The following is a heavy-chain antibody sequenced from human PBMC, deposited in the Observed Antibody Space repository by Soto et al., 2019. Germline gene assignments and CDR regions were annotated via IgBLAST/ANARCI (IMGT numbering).Heavy chain of an antibody. D-gene: IGHD6-19*01. CDR3: ARGGRWLFDY. CDR2: IYHTGNT. V-gene: IGHV4-4*02. J-gene: IGHJ4*02. Sequence: QVQLEESGPGLVKPSGTLSLTCAVSGGSISTDNWWSWVRQPPGKGLEWVGEIYHTGNTNYNPSLKSRLTISIDKSKVQFSLDVTLVIAADTAVYYCARGGRWLFDYWGQGALVTVSS. CDR1: GGSISTDNW.